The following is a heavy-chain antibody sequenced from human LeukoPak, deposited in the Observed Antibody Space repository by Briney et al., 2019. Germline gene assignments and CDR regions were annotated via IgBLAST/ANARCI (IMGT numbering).Heavy chain of an antibody. CDR1: GGSISSAFYY. D-gene: IGHD4-17*01. CDR3: ASHDYGDFTHFGY. J-gene: IGHJ4*02. Sequence: SETLSLTCTVSGGSISSAFYYWVWIRQPPGKGLEWIGTIYYSGGTYYNPSLKTRVTISVDTSKNQFSLKLDSVTAADTAVYYCASHDYGDFTHFGYWGQGTLVTVSS. V-gene: IGHV4-39*01. CDR2: IYYSGGT.